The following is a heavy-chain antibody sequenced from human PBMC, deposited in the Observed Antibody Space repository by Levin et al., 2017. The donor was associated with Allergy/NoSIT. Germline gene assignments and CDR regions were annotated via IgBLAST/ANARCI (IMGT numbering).Heavy chain of an antibody. CDR2: INHSGST. V-gene: IGHV4-34*01. J-gene: IGHJ5*02. Sequence: SETLSLTCAVYGGSFSGYYWSWIRQPPGKGLEWIGEINHSGSTNYNPSLKSRVTISVDTSKNQFSLKLSSVTAADTAVYYCARGLLWFGGPRDNWFDPWGQGTLVTVSS. D-gene: IGHD3-10*01. CDR1: GGSFSGYY. CDR3: ARGLLWFGGPRDNWFDP.